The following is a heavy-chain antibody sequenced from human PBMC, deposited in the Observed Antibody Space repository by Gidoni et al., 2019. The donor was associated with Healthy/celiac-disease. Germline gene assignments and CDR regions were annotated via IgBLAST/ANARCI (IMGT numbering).Heavy chain of an antibody. Sequence: EVQLLESGGGLVQPGGSLRLSCAASGFTFSSYAMSWVRQAPGKGLEWVSAISGSGGSTYYADSVKGRFTISRDNSKNTLYLQMNSLRAEDTAVYYCAKDRLERGMGTAKRITMIDMPGPWGQGTMVTVSS. CDR1: GFTFSSYA. CDR3: AKDRLERGMGTAKRITMIDMPGP. J-gene: IGHJ3*01. CDR2: ISGSGGST. V-gene: IGHV3-23*01. D-gene: IGHD3-22*01.